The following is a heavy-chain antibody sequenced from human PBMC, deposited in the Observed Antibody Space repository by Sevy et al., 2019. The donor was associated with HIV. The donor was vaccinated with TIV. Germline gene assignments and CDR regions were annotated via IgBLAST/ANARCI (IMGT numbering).Heavy chain of an antibody. Sequence: GGCPRLSCAASGFTLSSFWMTWVRQAPGKGLEWVANIKEDGSDKNYLDSVKGRFTISRDNAKNSLYLQMNSLRAEDTAVYYCARNKNHYDRSVYYDAFDIWGQGTMVTVSS. J-gene: IGHJ3*02. D-gene: IGHD3-22*01. CDR2: IKEDGSDK. CDR3: ARNKNHYDRSVYYDAFDI. V-gene: IGHV3-7*03. CDR1: GFTLSSFW.